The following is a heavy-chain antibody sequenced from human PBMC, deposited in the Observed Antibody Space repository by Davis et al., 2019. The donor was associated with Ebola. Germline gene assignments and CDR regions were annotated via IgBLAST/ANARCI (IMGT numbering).Heavy chain of an antibody. CDR2: ITYDGKER. Sequence: PGGSLRLSCAASRFTFSSYAMHWVRQAPGKGLELVALITYDGKERYYADSVKGRFTISRDNAKNTLYLQMNSLRAEDTAVYYCARDLGPGRGPIFDFWGQGTMVTVSS. V-gene: IGHV3-30*04. D-gene: IGHD3-16*01. CDR1: RFTFSSYA. CDR3: ARDLGPGRGPIFDF. J-gene: IGHJ3*01.